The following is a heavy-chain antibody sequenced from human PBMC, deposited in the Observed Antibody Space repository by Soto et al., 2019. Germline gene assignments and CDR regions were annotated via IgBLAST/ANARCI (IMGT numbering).Heavy chain of an antibody. CDR3: ATVFIPALPPSSQGRAV. CDR1: GYTFSDYY. D-gene: IGHD2-2*01. Sequence: ASVKVSCKNSGYTFSDYYLHWARQAPGQGLEWMGWINPNSGGTKYAQKFQGRVTLTRDTSIITAYMELSSLRSDDKAVYYCATVFIPALPPSSQGRAVGAKGTT. CDR2: INPNSGGT. V-gene: IGHV1-2*02. J-gene: IGHJ6*04.